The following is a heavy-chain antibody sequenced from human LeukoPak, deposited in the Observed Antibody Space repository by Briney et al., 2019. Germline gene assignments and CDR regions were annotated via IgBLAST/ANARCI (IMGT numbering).Heavy chain of an antibody. CDR1: GFTFSSYA. D-gene: IGHD1-20*01. V-gene: IGHV3-23*01. CDR3: AKDLTVTSDTPWFDP. CDR2: ISANGGST. J-gene: IGHJ5*02. Sequence: QPGGSLRLSCAASGFTFSSYAMSWVRQAPGKGLEWVSAISANGGSTYYPDSVKGRFTLSRDNSKNTLYLQMSSLRPEDTATYYCAKDLTVTSDTPWFDPWGQGTLVTVSS.